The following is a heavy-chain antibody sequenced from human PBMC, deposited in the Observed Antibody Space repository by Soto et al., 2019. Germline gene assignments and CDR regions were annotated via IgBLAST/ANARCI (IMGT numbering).Heavy chain of an antibody. D-gene: IGHD3-10*01. CDR3: ARGGLLWFGELGENLVFDY. CDR2: INPSGGST. V-gene: IGHV1-46*03. Sequence: ASVKVSCKASGYTFTSYYMHWVRQAPGQGLEWIGIINPSGGSTSYAQKFQGRVTMTRDTSTSTVYMELSSLRSEDTAVYYCARGGLLWFGELGENLVFDYWGQGTLVTVSS. CDR1: GYTFTSYY. J-gene: IGHJ4*02.